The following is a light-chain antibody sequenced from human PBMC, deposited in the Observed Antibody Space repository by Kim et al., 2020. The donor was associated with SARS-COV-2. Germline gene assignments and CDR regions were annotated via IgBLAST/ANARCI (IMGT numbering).Light chain of an antibody. CDR1: SIDVGGYNY. Sequence: QSVTISVTGTSIDVGGYNYVSWSQLHPGKAPKLMIYAVSKRPSGVPDRFSGSKAGNAASLTISGLQAEDEADYYCCSYTGTDTSKVFGTGTKVTVL. CDR2: AVS. CDR3: CSYTGTDTSKV. J-gene: IGLJ1*01. V-gene: IGLV2-11*01.